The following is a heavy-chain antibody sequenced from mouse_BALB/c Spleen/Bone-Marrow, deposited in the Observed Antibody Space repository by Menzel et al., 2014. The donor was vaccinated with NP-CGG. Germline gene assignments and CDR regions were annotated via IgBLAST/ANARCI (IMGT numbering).Heavy chain of an antibody. CDR2: ISSGGSYT. Sequence: EVMLVESGGGLVKPGGSLKLSCAASGFTFXSYAMSWVRQTPEKSLQWVATISSGGSYTYYPDSVKGRFTISRDNAKNTLYLQMSSLRSEDTAMYYCARHGITRLLDYWGQGTTLTVSS. CDR1: GFTFXSYA. D-gene: IGHD2-4*01. J-gene: IGHJ2*01. V-gene: IGHV5-9-1*01. CDR3: ARHGITRLLDY.